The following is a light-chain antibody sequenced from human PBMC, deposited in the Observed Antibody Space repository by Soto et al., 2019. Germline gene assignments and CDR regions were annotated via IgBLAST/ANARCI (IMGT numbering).Light chain of an antibody. CDR3: QQYGTSPRT. CDR2: GAS. Sequence: EIVLTQSPGTLSLSPGDKATLSCRASQAVSNDYLAWYQQKPGQAPKLLIYGASIRATGIPDRFSGSGSGTDFTVTISILEPADSAVYYCQQYGTSPRTFGQGTTVEIK. J-gene: IGKJ1*01. CDR1: QAVSNDY. V-gene: IGKV3-20*01.